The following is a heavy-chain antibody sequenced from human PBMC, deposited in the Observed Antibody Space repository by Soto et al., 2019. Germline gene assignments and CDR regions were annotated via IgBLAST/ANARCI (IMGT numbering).Heavy chain of an antibody. CDR3: ARGGPTYWFDP. D-gene: IGHD1-1*01. J-gene: IGHJ5*02. CDR1: GFTVSSNF. CDR2: IYTGGST. V-gene: IGHV3-53*01. Sequence: VESGGGLIQPGGSLRLSCAASGFTVSSNFMTWVRQAPGKGLEWVSVIYTGGSTYYTDSVKGRFTISRDNFKNTVYLHMNSLRAEDTALYYCARGGPTYWFDPWGQGTLVTVSS.